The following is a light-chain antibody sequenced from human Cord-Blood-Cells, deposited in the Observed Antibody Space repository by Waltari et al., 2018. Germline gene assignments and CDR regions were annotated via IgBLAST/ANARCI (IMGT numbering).Light chain of an antibody. CDR3: SSYTSSSTWV. J-gene: IGLJ3*02. V-gene: IGLV2-14*01. Sequence: QSALTQPAAVSGSPGQSITISCTGTSSDVGGYNYVSWYQQHPGKAPKLKIYDVSTRPLGVSNRFSGSQSGNTASLTISGLQAEDESDYYCSSYTSSSTWVFGGGTKLTVL. CDR2: DVS. CDR1: SSDVGGYNY.